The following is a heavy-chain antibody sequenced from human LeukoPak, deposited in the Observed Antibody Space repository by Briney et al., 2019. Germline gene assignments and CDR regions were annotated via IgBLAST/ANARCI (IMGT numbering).Heavy chain of an antibody. V-gene: IGHV4-59*12. CDR2: IYYSGNT. Sequence: SETLSLTCTVSVGSISTYYWSWIRQPPGKGLEWIGYIYYSGNTNYNPSLRSRVTLSVDTSKNHFSLQLSSVTAADTAVYYCARSQSYFKTYYYDSSGSYSDYWGQGTLVTVSS. CDR1: VGSISTYY. D-gene: IGHD3-22*01. CDR3: ARSQSYFKTYYYDSSGSYSDY. J-gene: IGHJ4*02.